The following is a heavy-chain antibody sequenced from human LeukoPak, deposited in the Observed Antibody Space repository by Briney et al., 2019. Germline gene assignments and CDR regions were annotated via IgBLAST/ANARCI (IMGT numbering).Heavy chain of an antibody. D-gene: IGHD3-22*01. Sequence: SETLSLTCTVSGGSISSSSYHWGWIRQPPGKGLEWIGSIYYSGSTYYNPSLKSRVTISVDTSKNQFSLKLSSVTAADTAVYYCASQWYYYDSSGYNGHAFDIWGQGTMVTVSS. CDR2: IYYSGST. CDR1: GGSISSSSYH. V-gene: IGHV4-39*01. J-gene: IGHJ3*02. CDR3: ASQWYYYDSSGYNGHAFDI.